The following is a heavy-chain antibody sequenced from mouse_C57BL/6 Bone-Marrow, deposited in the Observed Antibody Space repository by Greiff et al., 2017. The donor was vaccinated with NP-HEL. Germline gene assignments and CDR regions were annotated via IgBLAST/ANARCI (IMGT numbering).Heavy chain of an antibody. D-gene: IGHD1-1*01. Sequence: EVQLQQSGPELVKPGASVKISCKASGYSFTGYYMNWVKQSPEKSLEWIGEINPSTGGTTYNQKFKAKATLTVDKSSSTAYMQLKSLTSEDSAVYYCARSPNYYGSSYEYFDVWGTGTTVTVSS. CDR3: ARSPNYYGSSYEYFDV. V-gene: IGHV1-42*01. J-gene: IGHJ1*03. CDR2: INPSTGGT. CDR1: GYSFTGYY.